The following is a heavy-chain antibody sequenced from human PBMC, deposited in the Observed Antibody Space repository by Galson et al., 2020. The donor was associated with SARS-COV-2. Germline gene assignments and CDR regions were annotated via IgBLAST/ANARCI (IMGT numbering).Heavy chain of an antibody. Sequence: TGGSLRLSCAASGFTFSNAWMSWVRQAPGKGLEWVGRIKSKTDGGTTDYAAPVKGRFTISRDDSKNTLYLQMNSLKTEDTAVYYCTTESLIEDDYGDYPLTVACDIWGQGTMVTVSS. CDR2: IKSKTDGGTT. D-gene: IGHD4-17*01. CDR3: TTESLIEDDYGDYPLTVACDI. J-gene: IGHJ3*02. CDR1: GFTFSNAW. V-gene: IGHV3-15*01.